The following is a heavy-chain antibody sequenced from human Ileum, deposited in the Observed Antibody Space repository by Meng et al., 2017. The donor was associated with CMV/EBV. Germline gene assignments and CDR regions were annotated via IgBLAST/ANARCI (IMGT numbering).Heavy chain of an antibody. CDR2: IYYSGST. D-gene: IGHD3-22*01. J-gene: IGHJ4*02. CDR1: SISSGGYY. Sequence: SISSGGYYWSWIRQHPGKGLEWIGYIYYSGSTYYNPSLKSRVTISVDTSKNQFSLKLSSVTAADTAVYYRARAGLTRYYYDSSGYYDWGQGTLVTVSS. V-gene: IGHV4-31*02. CDR3: ARAGLTRYYYDSSGYYD.